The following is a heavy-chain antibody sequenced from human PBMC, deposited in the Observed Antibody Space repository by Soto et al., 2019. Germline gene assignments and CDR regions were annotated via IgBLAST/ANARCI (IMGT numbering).Heavy chain of an antibody. CDR1: GFTFSSYW. D-gene: IGHD4-17*01. CDR3: ARLTVTPNKYYYYYYGMDV. CDR2: IKQDGSEK. Sequence: PVGSLRLSCAASGFTFSSYWMSWVRQAPGKGLEWVANIKQDGSEKYYVDSVKGRFTISRDNAKNSLYLQMNSLRAEDTAVYYCARLTVTPNKYYYYYYGMDVWGQGTTVTVSS. J-gene: IGHJ6*02. V-gene: IGHV3-7*03.